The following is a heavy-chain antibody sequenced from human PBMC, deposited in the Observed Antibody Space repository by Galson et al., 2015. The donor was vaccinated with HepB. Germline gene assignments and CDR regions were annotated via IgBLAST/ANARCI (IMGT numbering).Heavy chain of an antibody. CDR3: ARALTYYYDSSGYGAVDY. Sequence: SLRLSCAASGFTFSSYEMNWVRQAPGKGLEWVSYISSSGSTIYYADSVKGRFTISRDNAKNSLYLQMNSLRAEDTAVYYCARALTYYYDSSGYGAVDYWGQGTLVTVSS. CDR1: GFTFSSYE. V-gene: IGHV3-48*03. J-gene: IGHJ4*02. D-gene: IGHD3-22*01. CDR2: ISSSGSTI.